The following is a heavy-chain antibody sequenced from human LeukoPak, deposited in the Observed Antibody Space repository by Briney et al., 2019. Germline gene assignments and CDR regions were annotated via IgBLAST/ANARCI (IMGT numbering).Heavy chain of an antibody. Sequence: AASVKVSCKASGYTFTSYDINWVRQATGQGLEWMGWISAYNGNTNYAQKLQGRVTVTTDTSTSTAYMELRSLRSDDTAVYYCAYLSTMANWFDPWGQGTLVTVSS. D-gene: IGHD1-1*01. CDR3: AYLSTMANWFDP. CDR2: ISAYNGNT. CDR1: GYTFTSYD. V-gene: IGHV1-18*01. J-gene: IGHJ5*02.